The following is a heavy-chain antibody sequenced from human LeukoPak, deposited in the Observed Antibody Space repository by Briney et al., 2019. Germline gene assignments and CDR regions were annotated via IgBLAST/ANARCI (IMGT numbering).Heavy chain of an antibody. J-gene: IGHJ3*02. CDR1: GGSISSSSYY. CDR2: INHSGST. Sequence: SETLSLTCTVSGGSISSSSYYWGWIRQPPGKGLEWIGEINHSGSTNYNPSLKSRVTISVDTSKNQFSLKLSSVTAADTAVYYCARQVSGPSRYSRGWYRHAFDIWGQGTMVTVSS. V-gene: IGHV4-39*01. D-gene: IGHD6-19*01. CDR3: ARQVSGPSRYSRGWYRHAFDI.